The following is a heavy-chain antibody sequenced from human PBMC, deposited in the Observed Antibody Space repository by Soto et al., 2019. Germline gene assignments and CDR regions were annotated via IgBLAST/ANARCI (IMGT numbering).Heavy chain of an antibody. CDR2: ISAIGGST. Sequence: EVQLLESGGGLVQPGGSLRLSCAASGFTFSSHGMSWVHQAPGKGLEWVSSISAIGGSTYYADSVKGRFTISRDNSKSTLYLQMITLRAEDTAVYYCAKDEGTGWLFYFDFWGQGTLVTVSS. CDR1: GFTFSSHG. D-gene: IGHD6-19*01. V-gene: IGHV3-23*01. CDR3: AKDEGTGWLFYFDF. J-gene: IGHJ4*02.